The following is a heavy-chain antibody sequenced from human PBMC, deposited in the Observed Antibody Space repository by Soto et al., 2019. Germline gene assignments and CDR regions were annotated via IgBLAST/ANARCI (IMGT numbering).Heavy chain of an antibody. CDR1: GGSISSSTYF. CDR2: IHYSGRT. V-gene: IGHV4-39*01. J-gene: IGHJ4*02. Sequence: SETLSLTCTVSGGSISSSTYFWGWIRQPPGKGLEWIGNIHYSGRTYYNPSLKSRVTISVDTSKNQFSLKLSSVTAADTAVYNCATLLGDYVSYWGQGTLVTVSS. CDR3: ATLLGDYVSY. D-gene: IGHD2-21*01.